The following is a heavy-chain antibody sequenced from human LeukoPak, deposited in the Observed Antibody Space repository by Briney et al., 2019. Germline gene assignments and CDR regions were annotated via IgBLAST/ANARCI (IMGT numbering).Heavy chain of an antibody. J-gene: IGHJ5*01. V-gene: IGHV3-43*01. D-gene: IGHD5-18*01. CDR2: IFGDDGTT. CDR1: GFTFSRYT. Sequence: GGSLTLSCSASGFTFSRYTLHWVRQLPGKGREWVCFIFGDDGTTYNADSVKGGFTISRENSKKALYLRINSLRPENTAFYYCARDKRDQWLPDSWGQGDLVSVSS. CDR3: ARDKRDQWLPDS.